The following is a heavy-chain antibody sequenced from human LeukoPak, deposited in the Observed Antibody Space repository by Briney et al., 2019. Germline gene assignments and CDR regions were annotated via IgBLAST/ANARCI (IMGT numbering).Heavy chain of an antibody. CDR3: ARDRRGRYDKDAFDI. CDR2: IYSGGST. D-gene: IGHD2-15*01. CDR1: GFTVSSNY. Sequence: GGSLRLSCAASGFTVSSNYMSWVRQAPGKGLEWVSVIYSGGSTYYADSVKGRFTISRDNSKNTLYLQMNSLRAEDTAVYYCARDRRGRYDKDAFDIWGQGTMVTVSS. V-gene: IGHV3-66*01. J-gene: IGHJ3*02.